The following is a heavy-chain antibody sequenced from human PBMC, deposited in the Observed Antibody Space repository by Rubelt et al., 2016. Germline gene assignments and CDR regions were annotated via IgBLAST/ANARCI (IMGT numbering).Heavy chain of an antibody. D-gene: IGHD4-17*01. CDR3: AGGRGMTTFDY. Sequence: QLQLQESGPGLVTPSASLSLTCTVSGGSLGSSSFFWGWVRQPPGKGLEWVASFNYGGGASYNPSLKRRATLSVDTSMTQMSLNRNSMTAADTAVYYCAGGRGMTTFDYWGLGTLVTVSS. J-gene: IGHJ4*02. CDR1: GGSLGSSSFF. CDR2: FNYGGGA. V-gene: IGHV4-39*07.